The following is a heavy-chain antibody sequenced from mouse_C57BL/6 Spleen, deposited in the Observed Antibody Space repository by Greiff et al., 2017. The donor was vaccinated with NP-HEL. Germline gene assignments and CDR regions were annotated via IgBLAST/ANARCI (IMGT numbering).Heavy chain of an antibody. V-gene: IGHV5-17*01. J-gene: IGHJ4*01. CDR2: ISSGSSTI. Sequence: EVHLVESGGGLVKPGGSLKLSCAASGFTFSDYGMHWVRQAPEKGLEWVAYISSGSSTIYYADTVKGRFTISRDNAKNTLFLQMTSLRSEDTAMYYCAYGYDGDYAMDYWGQGTSVTVSS. D-gene: IGHD2-2*01. CDR1: GFTFSDYG. CDR3: AYGYDGDYAMDY.